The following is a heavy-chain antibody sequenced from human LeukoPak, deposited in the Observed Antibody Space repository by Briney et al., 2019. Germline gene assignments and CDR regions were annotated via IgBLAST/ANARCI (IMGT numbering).Heavy chain of an antibody. CDR1: GYTFTSYG. Sequence: ASVKVSCKASGYTFTSYGISWVRQAPGQGLEWMGWISAYNGNTNYAQKLQGRVTITTDTSTSTAYMELRSLRSDDTAVYYCARVEDDFWSGYYAFDYWGQGTLVTVSS. CDR2: ISAYNGNT. J-gene: IGHJ4*02. D-gene: IGHD3-3*01. CDR3: ARVEDDFWSGYYAFDY. V-gene: IGHV1-18*01.